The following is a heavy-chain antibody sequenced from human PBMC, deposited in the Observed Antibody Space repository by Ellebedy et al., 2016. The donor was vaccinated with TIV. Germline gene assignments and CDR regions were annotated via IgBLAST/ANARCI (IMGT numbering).Heavy chain of an antibody. CDR2: IRSDGSTI. CDR1: GFIFSNAW. Sequence: PGGSLRLSCAASGFIFSNAWMHWVRQAPGKGLVWVSRIRSDGSTIDYADSVKGRFTISRDNAKNTLYLQMNNLRAEDTAVYYCAAWNAGYWGQGTLVSVSS. CDR3: AAWNAGY. D-gene: IGHD1-1*01. V-gene: IGHV3-74*01. J-gene: IGHJ4*02.